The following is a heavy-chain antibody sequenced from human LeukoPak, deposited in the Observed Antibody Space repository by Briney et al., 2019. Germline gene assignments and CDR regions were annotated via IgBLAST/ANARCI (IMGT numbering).Heavy chain of an antibody. CDR3: ARVSSNPYYYGMDV. V-gene: IGHV4-31*03. D-gene: IGHD2-2*01. CDR2: IYYSGST. Sequence: SETLSLTCTVSGGFISSGGYYWSWIRQHPGKGLEWIGYIYYSGSTYYNPSLKSRVTISVDTSKNQFSLKLSSVTAADTAVYYCARVSSNPYYYGMDVWGQGTTVTVSS. CDR1: GGFISSGGYY. J-gene: IGHJ6*02.